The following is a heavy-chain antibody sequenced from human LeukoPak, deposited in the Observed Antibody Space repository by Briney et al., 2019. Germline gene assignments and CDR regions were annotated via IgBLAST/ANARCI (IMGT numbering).Heavy chain of an antibody. V-gene: IGHV3-23*01. CDR1: TSTFSSYA. Sequence: GGSLRLSCVDSTSTFSSYAMNWVRQAPGKGLEWVSGISVGGGSTYYADSVKGRFTVSRDNPKNTLYLQMNSLRADDTAIYYCAKDVGATRLLTAQDGYNSYWGQGTLVTVSS. CDR3: AKDVGATRLLTAQDGYNSY. J-gene: IGHJ4*02. CDR2: ISVGGGST. D-gene: IGHD5-24*01.